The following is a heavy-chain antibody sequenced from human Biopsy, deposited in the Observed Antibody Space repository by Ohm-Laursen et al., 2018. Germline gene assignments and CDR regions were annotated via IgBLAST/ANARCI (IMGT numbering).Heavy chain of an antibody. V-gene: IGHV2-5*02. J-gene: IGHJ4*02. CDR3: VHRRMTPSEFDY. Sequence: TQTLTLTCTFSGFSLSTSGVGVGWIRQPPGKALEWLALIYWDDDKRYSPSLKSRLTITKDTSKNQVLLIMTNMDPVDTATYFCVHRRMTPSEFDYWGQGTLVTVSS. CDR2: IYWDDDK. CDR1: GFSLSTSGVG.